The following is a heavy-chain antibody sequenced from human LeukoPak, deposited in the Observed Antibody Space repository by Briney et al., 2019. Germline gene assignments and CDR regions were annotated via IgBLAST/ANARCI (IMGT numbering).Heavy chain of an antibody. V-gene: IGHV3-21*01. CDR1: GFTFGSYS. CDR2: ISSSSSYI. J-gene: IGHJ3*02. Sequence: GGSLRLSCAASGFTFGSYSMNWVRQAPGKGLEWVSSISSSSSYIYYADSVKGRFTISGDNAKNSLYLQMNSLRAEDTAVYYCARDTGGAVADASAFDIWGQGTMVTVSS. CDR3: ARDTGGAVADASAFDI. D-gene: IGHD6-19*01.